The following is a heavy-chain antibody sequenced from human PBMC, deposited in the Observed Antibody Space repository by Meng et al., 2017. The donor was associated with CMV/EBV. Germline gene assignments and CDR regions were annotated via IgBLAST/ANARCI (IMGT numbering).Heavy chain of an antibody. CDR1: GGTFSSYT. V-gene: IGHV1-69*02. J-gene: IGHJ4*01. CDR2: IIPILGIA. CDR3: AGRKAVTQNDY. D-gene: IGHD4-17*01. Sequence: SVKVSCKASGGTFSSYTISWVRQAPGQGLEWMGRIIPILGIANYAQKFQGRVTITADKSTSTAYMELSSLRSEDAAVYYCAGRKAVTQNDYWGQGTLVTVSS.